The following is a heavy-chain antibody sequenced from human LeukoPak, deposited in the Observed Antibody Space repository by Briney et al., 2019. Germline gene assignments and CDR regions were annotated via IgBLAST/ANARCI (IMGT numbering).Heavy chain of an antibody. CDR1: GGSISSGSYY. Sequence: PSETLSLTCTVSGGSISSGSYYWGWIRQPPGKGLEWIGSIYYSGSTYYNPSLKSRVTISVDTSKNQFSLKLSSVTAADTAVYYCARGDRYYYDSSGYYFWDYWGQGTLVTVSS. CDR3: ARGDRYYYDSSGYYFWDY. V-gene: IGHV4-39*01. D-gene: IGHD3-22*01. J-gene: IGHJ4*02. CDR2: IYYSGST.